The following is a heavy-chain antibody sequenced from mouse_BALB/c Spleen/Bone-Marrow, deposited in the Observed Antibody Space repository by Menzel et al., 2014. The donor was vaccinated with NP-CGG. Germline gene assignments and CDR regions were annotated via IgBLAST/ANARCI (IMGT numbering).Heavy chain of an antibody. CDR3: ARFTYDYDAGGFDY. CDR2: ISYSGSS. CDR1: GYSITSDYA. J-gene: IGHJ2*01. D-gene: IGHD2-4*01. V-gene: IGHV3-2*02. Sequence: EVKVEELGPGLVKPSQSLSLTCTVTGYSITSDYAWNWLRQFPGNKLEWMGYISYSGSSNYNPSLKSRISITRDTSKNQFFLQLNSVTTEDTATYYCARFTYDYDAGGFDYWGQGTTLTVSS.